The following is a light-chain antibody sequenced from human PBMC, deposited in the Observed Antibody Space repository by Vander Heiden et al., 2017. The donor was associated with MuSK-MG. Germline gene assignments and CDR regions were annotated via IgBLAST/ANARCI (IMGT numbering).Light chain of an antibody. CDR2: LNSAGSN. CDR1: SGHSSYA. Sequence: SSSHSSSVTLTCTLSSGHSSYAIAWHQQTARGPRYLMSLNSAGSNIKGDGIPDHFSGSLSRAERYLTISSLQSDDEADYFCHTWGTSIVVFAVGTKLTVL. V-gene: IGLV4-69*01. CDR3: HTWGTSIVV. J-gene: IGLJ2*01.